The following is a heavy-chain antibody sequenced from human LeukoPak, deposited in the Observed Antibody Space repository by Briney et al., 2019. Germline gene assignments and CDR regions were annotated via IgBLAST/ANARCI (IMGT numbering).Heavy chain of an antibody. Sequence: SETLSLTCTVSGGSVRSYHWSWIRQSPGEGLEWIAYIHNSGGTRYNPSLQSRVTISVDTSKNQFSLKLRSVTATDTAVYYCVRDWEGFNFDIWGQGTMVTVSS. V-gene: IGHV4-59*02. J-gene: IGHJ3*02. CDR2: IHNSGGT. CDR1: GGSVRSYH. CDR3: VRDWEGFNFDI. D-gene: IGHD1-26*01.